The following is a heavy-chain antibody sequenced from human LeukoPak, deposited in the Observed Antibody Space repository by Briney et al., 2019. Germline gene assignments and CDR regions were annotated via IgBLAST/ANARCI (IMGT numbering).Heavy chain of an antibody. Sequence: GGSLRLSCAASGFTFSSYAMSWVRQAPGKGLEWVSGISGSGGSTYYADSVKGRFTISRDNSRNTLYLQMNSPRAEDTAVYYCAKGVSSSSYYYYYMDVWGKGTTVTVSS. CDR1: GFTFSSYA. CDR2: ISGSGGST. J-gene: IGHJ6*03. D-gene: IGHD6-6*01. CDR3: AKGVSSSSYYYYYMDV. V-gene: IGHV3-23*01.